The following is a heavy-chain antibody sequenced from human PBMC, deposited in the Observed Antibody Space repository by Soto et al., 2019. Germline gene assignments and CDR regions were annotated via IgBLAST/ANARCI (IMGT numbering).Heavy chain of an antibody. CDR1: GYSFTSYA. Sequence: VSVNVSCKAAGYSFTSYAMHWVRQAPGQRLEWMGWINAGNGNTKYSQKFQGRVTITRDTSASTAYMELGSLRSEDTAVYYCAREGLITIFGVVIPRDLDYWGQGTKVTVS. D-gene: IGHD3-3*01. J-gene: IGHJ4*03. V-gene: IGHV1-3*01. CDR2: INAGNGNT. CDR3: AREGLITIFGVVIPRDLDY.